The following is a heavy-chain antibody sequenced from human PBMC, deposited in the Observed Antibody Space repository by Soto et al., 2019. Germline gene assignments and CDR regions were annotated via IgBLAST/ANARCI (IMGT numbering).Heavy chain of an antibody. Sequence: XGSLRLSCAASGFTFSIFAMSWVRQSPGKGLEWVSTISGSGGSTYYADAVKGRFTISRDNSMGTLYLQMKSLRVEDTAIYYCAKEVSLGSTVDLGYWGQGALVTVSS. V-gene: IGHV3-23*01. D-gene: IGHD7-27*01. CDR1: GFTFSIFA. CDR2: ISGSGGST. J-gene: IGHJ4*02. CDR3: AKEVSLGSTVDLGY.